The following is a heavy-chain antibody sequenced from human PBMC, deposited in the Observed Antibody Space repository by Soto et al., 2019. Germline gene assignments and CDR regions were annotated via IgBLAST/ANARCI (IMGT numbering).Heavy chain of an antibody. CDR2: INHSGST. J-gene: IGHJ6*03. CDR1: GGSFSGYY. Sequence: SETLSLTCAVYGGSFSGYYWSWIRQPPGKGLEWIGEINHSGSTNYNPSLKSRVTISVDTSKNQFSLKLSSVTAADAAVYYCAREGRVPAATDYYYYMDVWGKGTTVTVSS. D-gene: IGHD2-2*01. CDR3: AREGRVPAATDYYYYMDV. V-gene: IGHV4-34*01.